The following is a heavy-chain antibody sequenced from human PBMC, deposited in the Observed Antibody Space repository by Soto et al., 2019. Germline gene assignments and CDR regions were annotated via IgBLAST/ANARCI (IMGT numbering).Heavy chain of an antibody. D-gene: IGHD1-26*01. V-gene: IGHV4-34*12. CDR3: ARNHNSYYLDV. J-gene: IGHJ6*02. CDR2: IIHSGST. Sequence: SETLSLTCAVYGGSFSGYYWSWVRQPPGKGLEWIGEIIHSGSTNYNPSLKRRAHTSVDTSKIQFSLQLSSVTAAYNPGSYSARNHNSYYLDVWGQGTTVTVSS. CDR1: GGSFSGYY.